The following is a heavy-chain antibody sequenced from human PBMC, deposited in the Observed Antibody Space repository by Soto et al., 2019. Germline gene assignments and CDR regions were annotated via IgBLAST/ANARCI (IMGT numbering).Heavy chain of an antibody. J-gene: IGHJ6*02. CDR3: AKDRNWGSVWYGMDV. D-gene: IGHD7-27*01. CDR1: GFTFTSYG. Sequence: GGSLRLSCAASGFTFTSYGMHRVRQAPGKGLEWVAVISYDGSNKYYADSVKGRFTVSRDNSQNTVYLQMNSLRAEDTAVYYCAKDRNWGSVWYGMDVWGQGTTVTVSS. CDR2: ISYDGSNK. V-gene: IGHV3-30*18.